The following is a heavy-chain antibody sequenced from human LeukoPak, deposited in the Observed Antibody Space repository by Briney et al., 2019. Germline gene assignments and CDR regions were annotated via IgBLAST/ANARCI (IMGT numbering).Heavy chain of an antibody. V-gene: IGHV4-34*01. Sequence: SETLSLTCAVYGGSFSGYYWSWIRQPPGKGLEWIGEINHSGSTNYNPSLKSRVTISVDTSKNQFSLKLSSVTAADTAVYYCARKGSYCSSTSCYAGLSKLRGQTRYYLDYWGQGTLVTVSS. CDR2: INHSGST. D-gene: IGHD2-2*01. CDR1: GGSFSGYY. CDR3: ARKGSYCSSTSCYAGLSKLRGQTRYYLDY. J-gene: IGHJ4*02.